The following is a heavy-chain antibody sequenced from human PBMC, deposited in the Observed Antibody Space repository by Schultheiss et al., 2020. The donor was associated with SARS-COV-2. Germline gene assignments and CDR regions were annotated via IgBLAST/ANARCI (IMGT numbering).Heavy chain of an antibody. CDR1: GFTFGDYA. Sequence: GGSLRLSCTASGFTFGDYAMSWVRQAPGKGLEWVAVISYDGSNKYYADSVKGRFTISRDNSKNTLYLQMNSLRAEDTAVYYCANSRTGATLDYWGQGTLVTVSS. J-gene: IGHJ4*02. V-gene: IGHV3-30*04. CDR3: ANSRTGATLDY. CDR2: ISYDGSNK. D-gene: IGHD1-26*01.